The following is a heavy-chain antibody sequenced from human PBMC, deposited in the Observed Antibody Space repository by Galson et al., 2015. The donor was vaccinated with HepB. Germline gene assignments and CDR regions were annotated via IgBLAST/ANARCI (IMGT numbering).Heavy chain of an antibody. CDR2: ISRGGVST. Sequence: LRLSCAASGFTFSSYAMSWVRQAPGKGLEWVSAISRGGVSTYYADSVKGRFTISRDNSKNTLYLQMNSLRAEDTAVYYCAKAPPYYSDSSGYYYDYWGQGTLVTVSS. V-gene: IGHV3-23*01. J-gene: IGHJ4*02. CDR3: AKAPPYYSDSSGYYYDY. D-gene: IGHD3-22*01. CDR1: GFTFSSYA.